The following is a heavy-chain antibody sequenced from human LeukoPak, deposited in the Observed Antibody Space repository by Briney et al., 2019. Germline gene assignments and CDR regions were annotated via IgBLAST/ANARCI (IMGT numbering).Heavy chain of an antibody. Sequence: GGSLRLSCAASGFTFSSYGMHWVRQAPGKGLEWVAVISYDGSNKYYADSVKGRFTLSRDNSKNMLYLQMNSLRAEDTAVSYCAYDSSGYFDYWGQGTLVTVSS. CDR1: GFTFSSYG. V-gene: IGHV3-30*18. J-gene: IGHJ4*02. CDR2: ISYDGSNK. CDR3: AYDSSGYFDY. D-gene: IGHD3-22*01.